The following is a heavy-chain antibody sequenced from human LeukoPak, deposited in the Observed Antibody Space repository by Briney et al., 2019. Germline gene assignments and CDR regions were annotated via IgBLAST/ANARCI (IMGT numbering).Heavy chain of an antibody. Sequence: PSETLSLTCTVSGGSISSYYWSWIRQPPGKGLEWIGYIYYSGSTNYNPSLKSRVTISVDTSKNQFSLKLSSVTAADTAVYYCARDHRCSGGSCYNWFDPWGQGTLVTVSS. D-gene: IGHD2-15*01. CDR3: ARDHRCSGGSCYNWFDP. CDR1: GGSISSYY. CDR2: IYYSGST. V-gene: IGHV4-59*01. J-gene: IGHJ5*02.